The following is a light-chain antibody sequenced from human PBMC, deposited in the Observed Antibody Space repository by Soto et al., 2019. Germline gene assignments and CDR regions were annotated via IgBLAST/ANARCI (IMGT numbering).Light chain of an antibody. J-gene: IGKJ1*01. V-gene: IGKV1-5*03. CDR3: QQYNSYSV. CDR2: KAS. CDR1: QSISSW. Sequence: DIQMTQSPSTLSASVGDRVTITCRASQSISSWLAWYQQKPGKAPKLLIYKASSLESGVPSRFSGSGSGTELTLTISSLQPDDFATYYCQQYNSYSVFGQGTKVEIK.